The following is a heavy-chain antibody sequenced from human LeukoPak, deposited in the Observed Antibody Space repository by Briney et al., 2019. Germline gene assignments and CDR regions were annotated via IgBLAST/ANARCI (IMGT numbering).Heavy chain of an antibody. CDR3: ARGSGYSGFDP. J-gene: IGHJ5*02. Sequence: PSETLSLTCDVYGGSFSGYYWSWIRQPPGKGLEWIGEINHSGSTNYNPSLKSRVTISVDTSKNQFSLKLSSVTAADTAVYYCARGSGYSGFDPWGQGTLVTVSS. V-gene: IGHV4-34*01. CDR1: GGSFSGYY. D-gene: IGHD2-15*01. CDR2: INHSGST.